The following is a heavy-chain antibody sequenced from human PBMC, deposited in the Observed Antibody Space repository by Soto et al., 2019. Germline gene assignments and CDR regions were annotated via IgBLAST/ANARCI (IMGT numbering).Heavy chain of an antibody. CDR3: ARYCSGDSCYLDP. Sequence: TSETLSLTCTVSGGSISSYYWSWIRQPPGKGLEWIGYIYHSGSTYYNPSLKSRVTISVDTSKNQFSLKLSSVTAADTAVYYCARYCSGDSCYLDPWGQGTVVT. J-gene: IGHJ5*02. V-gene: IGHV4-59*08. CDR1: GGSISSYY. CDR2: IYHSGST. D-gene: IGHD2-15*01.